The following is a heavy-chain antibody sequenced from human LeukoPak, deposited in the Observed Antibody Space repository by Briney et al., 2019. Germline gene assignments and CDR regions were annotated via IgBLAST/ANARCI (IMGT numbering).Heavy chain of an antibody. D-gene: IGHD3-10*01. J-gene: IGHJ4*02. CDR2: FDPEDGET. Sequence: ASVKVSCKVSGYTLTELSMHWVRQAPGKGLEWMGGFDPEDGETIYAQKFRGRVTMTEDTSTDTAYMELSSLRSEDTAVYYCATDRYYGSGSTFDYWGQGTLVTVSS. CDR3: ATDRYYGSGSTFDY. CDR1: GYTLTELS. V-gene: IGHV1-24*01.